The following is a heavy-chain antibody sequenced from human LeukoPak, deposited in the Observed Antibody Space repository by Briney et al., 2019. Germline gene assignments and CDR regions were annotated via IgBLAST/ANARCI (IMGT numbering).Heavy chain of an antibody. CDR3: ASRKDDYADLDC. V-gene: IGHV4-4*02. J-gene: IGHJ4*02. Sequence: SGTLSLTCAVSGGSISSSNWWSWVRQPPGKGLEWIGEIYHSGSTNYNPSLKSRVTILVDKSKNQFSLKLTSVTAADTAVYYCASRKDDYADLDCWGQGTLVTVSS. D-gene: IGHD4/OR15-4a*01. CDR2: IYHSGST. CDR1: GGSISSSNW.